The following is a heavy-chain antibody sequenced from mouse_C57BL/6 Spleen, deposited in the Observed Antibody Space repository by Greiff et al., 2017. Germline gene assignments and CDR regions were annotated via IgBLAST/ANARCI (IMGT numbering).Heavy chain of an antibody. CDR2: IRNKANGYTT. V-gene: IGHV7-3*01. D-gene: IGHD3-1*01. J-gene: IGHJ4*01. CDR1: GFTFTDYY. Sequence: EVKLVESGGGLVQPGGSLSLSCAASGFTFTDYYMSWVRQPPGKALEWLGFIRNKANGYTTEYSASVKGRFTISRDNSQSILYLQMNALRAKDSATYYCARYGATDAMDYWGQGTSVTVSS. CDR3: ARYGATDAMDY.